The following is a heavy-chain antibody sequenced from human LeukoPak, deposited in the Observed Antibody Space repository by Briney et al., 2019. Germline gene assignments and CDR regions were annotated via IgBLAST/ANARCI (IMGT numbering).Heavy chain of an antibody. Sequence: GGSLRLPCAASGFTFSSYSMNWVRQAPGKGLEWVSSISSSSSYIYYADSVKGRFTIPRDNAKNSLYLQMNSLRAEDTAVYYCARSSSGYYPGYWGQGTLVTVSS. CDR1: GFTFSSYS. V-gene: IGHV3-21*01. D-gene: IGHD3-22*01. CDR3: ARSSSGYYPGY. J-gene: IGHJ4*02. CDR2: ISSSSSYI.